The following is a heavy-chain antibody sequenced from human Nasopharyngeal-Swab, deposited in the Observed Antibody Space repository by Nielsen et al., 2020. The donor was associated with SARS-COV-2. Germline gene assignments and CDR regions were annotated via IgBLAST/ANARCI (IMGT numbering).Heavy chain of an antibody. CDR2: IRYDGSNK. J-gene: IGHJ4*02. CDR1: GFTFSSYG. V-gene: IGHV3-30*02. CDR3: AKDGDRDGYGDFCLDH. D-gene: IGHD4-17*01. Sequence: GGSLRLSCAASGFTFSSYGMHWVRQAPGKGLEWVAFIRYDGSNKYYADSVKGRFTISRDNSKNTLYLQMNSLRAEDTAVYYCAKDGDRDGYGDFCLDHWGQGTLVTVSS.